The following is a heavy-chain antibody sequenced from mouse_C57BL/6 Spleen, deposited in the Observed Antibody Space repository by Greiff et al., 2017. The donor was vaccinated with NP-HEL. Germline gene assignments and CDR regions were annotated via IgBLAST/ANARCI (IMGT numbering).Heavy chain of an antibody. CDR3: ARGCGSSRDWFAD. D-gene: IGHD1-1*01. Sequence: QVQLQQPGAELVKPGASVKMSCKASGYTFTSYWITWVKQRPGQGLEWIGDIYPGSGSTNYNEKFKSKATLTVDTSSSTAYMQLSSLTSEDSAVYYCARGCGSSRDWFADWGQGTLVTVSA. J-gene: IGHJ3*01. CDR1: GYTFTSYW. V-gene: IGHV1-55*01. CDR2: IYPGSGST.